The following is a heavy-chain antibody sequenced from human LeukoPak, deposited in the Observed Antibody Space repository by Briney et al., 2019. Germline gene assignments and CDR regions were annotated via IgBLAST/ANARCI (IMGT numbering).Heavy chain of an antibody. V-gene: IGHV3-21*01. J-gene: IGHJ4*02. D-gene: IGHD2-8*01. CDR1: GFTFTTYS. Sequence: PGGSLRLSCVASGFTFTTYSMNWVRLAPGKGLEWVSSISTTGDFIHYADSVKGRFTISGDNAKNSLYLQMNSLRAEDTAIYYCAGRDCTNGLCQFDYWGQGTLVTVSS. CDR2: ISTTGDFI. CDR3: AGRDCTNGLCQFDY.